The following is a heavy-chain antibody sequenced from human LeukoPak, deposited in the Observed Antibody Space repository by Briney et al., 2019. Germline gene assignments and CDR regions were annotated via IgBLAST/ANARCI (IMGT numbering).Heavy chain of an antibody. Sequence: NRGELLKISCKGSGYSFTNYWIAWVRQMPGKGLEWMGIIYPGDSDTRYSPSFQGHVTISADKSISTAYLYWSSLEASDTALYYCASATNHYNWLDPWGQGTLVIVSS. V-gene: IGHV5-51*01. CDR3: ASATNHYNWLDP. D-gene: IGHD1-14*01. CDR2: IYPGDSDT. J-gene: IGHJ5*02. CDR1: GYSFTNYW.